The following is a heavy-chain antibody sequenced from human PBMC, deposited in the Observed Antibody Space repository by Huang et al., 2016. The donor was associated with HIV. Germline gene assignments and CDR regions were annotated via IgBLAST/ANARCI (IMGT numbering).Heavy chain of an antibody. J-gene: IGHJ3*02. CDR1: GYDLTSYG. D-gene: IGHD2-21*01. Sequence: QVHLVQSGGEVKKPGASVRVSCKASGYDLTSYGVSWVRQAPGQGLEWMGWSSVVDGSATHAPGLQYRLICTTETSTSTFYMELRSLRVDDTAVYYCVRDAWYTNIWTRNGDSVIWGQGTMITVSS. CDR2: SSVVDGSA. CDR3: VRDAWYTNIWTRNGDSVI. V-gene: IGHV1-18*01.